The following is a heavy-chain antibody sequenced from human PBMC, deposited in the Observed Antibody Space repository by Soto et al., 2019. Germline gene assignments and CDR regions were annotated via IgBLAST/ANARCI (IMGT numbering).Heavy chain of an antibody. J-gene: IGHJ6*02. V-gene: IGHV3-21*01. CDR1: GFTFSSYS. Sequence: GGSLRLSCAASGFTFSSYSMNWVRQAPGKGLEWVSSISSSSSYIYYADSVKGRFTISRDNAKNSLYLQMNSLRAEDTAVYYCARDLVADMGTIVFADYYYGMDVWGQGTTVTVSS. D-gene: IGHD1-1*01. CDR2: ISSSSSYI. CDR3: ARDLVADMGTIVFADYYYGMDV.